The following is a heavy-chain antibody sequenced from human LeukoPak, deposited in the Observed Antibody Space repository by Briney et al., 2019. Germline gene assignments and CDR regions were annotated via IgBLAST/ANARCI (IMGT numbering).Heavy chain of an antibody. V-gene: IGHV1-8*01. D-gene: IGHD6-13*01. J-gene: IGHJ4*02. Sequence: ASVKVSCKPSGYTFTSLDLNWVRQATGQGSEWMGWMSPNSGIAGYAQKFQGRVTMTRDISISTAYMELSSLTSEDTAVYYCARGVAAGVDFWGQGTLVTVSS. CDR2: MSPNSGIA. CDR3: ARGVAAGVDF. CDR1: GYTFTSLD.